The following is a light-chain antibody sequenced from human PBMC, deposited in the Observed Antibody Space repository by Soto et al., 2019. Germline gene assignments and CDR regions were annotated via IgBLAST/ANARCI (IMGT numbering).Light chain of an antibody. CDR2: EVS. Sequence: QSALTQPPSASGSPGQSVTISCTGNSNDVGHSSFISWYQQHPGKCPKLIIYEVSKRPSGVPDRFFGSKSGNTASLSVSGLQDEDEADYFCNAQADNGKHVFGTGTKLTVL. V-gene: IGLV2-8*01. CDR1: SNDVGHSSF. CDR3: NAQADNGKHV. J-gene: IGLJ1*01.